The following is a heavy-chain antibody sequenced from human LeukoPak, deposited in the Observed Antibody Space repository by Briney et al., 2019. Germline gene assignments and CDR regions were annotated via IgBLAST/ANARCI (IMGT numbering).Heavy chain of an antibody. CDR1: GYTFTSYD. Sequence: AASVKVSCKASGYTFTSYDINWVRQATGQGLEWMGWMNPNSGNTGYAQKFQGRVTMTRNTSISTAYMELRSLRSDDTAVYYCARAWKWELLLLNYWGQGTLVTVSS. CDR3: ARAWKWELLLLNY. D-gene: IGHD1-26*01. CDR2: MNPNSGNT. J-gene: IGHJ4*02. V-gene: IGHV1-8*01.